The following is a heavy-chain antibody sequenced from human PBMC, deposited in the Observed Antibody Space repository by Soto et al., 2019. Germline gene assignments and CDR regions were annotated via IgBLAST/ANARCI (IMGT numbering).Heavy chain of an antibody. Sequence: PSETLSLTCTVSGGSISSYYWSWIRQPPGKGLEWIGYIYYSGSTNYNPSLKSRVTISVDTSKNQFSLKLSSVTAADTAVYYCARYLGTEGYLPTCYYYMDVWGKGTTVTVSS. J-gene: IGHJ6*03. V-gene: IGHV4-59*01. CDR3: ARYLGTEGYLPTCYYYMDV. CDR1: GGSISSYY. D-gene: IGHD2-15*01. CDR2: IYYSGST.